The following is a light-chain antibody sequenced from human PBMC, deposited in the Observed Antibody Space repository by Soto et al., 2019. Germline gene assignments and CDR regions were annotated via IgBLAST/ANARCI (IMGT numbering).Light chain of an antibody. CDR3: QQYNIWPPLT. CDR2: GAS. J-gene: IGKJ4*01. Sequence: EIVMTQSPATLSVSPGERATLSCRASLTVGSNLAWYQQKPGQAPRLLIYGASTSATGVPARFSGSGSGTEFTLTISSLQSEDFAVYFCQQYNIWPPLTFGGGTKVEIK. V-gene: IGKV3-15*01. CDR1: LTVGSN.